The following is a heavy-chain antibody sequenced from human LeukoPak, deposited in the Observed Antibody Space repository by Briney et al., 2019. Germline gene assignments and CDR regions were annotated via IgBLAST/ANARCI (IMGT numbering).Heavy chain of an antibody. CDR2: IRYDGSNK. D-gene: IGHD6-13*01. CDR3: AKDPVPYSSSWYRWFDP. J-gene: IGHJ5*02. Sequence: PGGSLRLSCAASGFTFSSYGMHWVRQAPGKGLEWVAFIRYDGSNKYYAGSVKGRFTISRDNSKNTLYLQMNSLRAEDTAVYYCAKDPVPYSSSWYRWFDPWGQGTLVTVSS. V-gene: IGHV3-30*02. CDR1: GFTFSSYG.